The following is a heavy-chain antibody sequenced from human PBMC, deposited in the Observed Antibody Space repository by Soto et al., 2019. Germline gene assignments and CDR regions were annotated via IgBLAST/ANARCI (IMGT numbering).Heavy chain of an antibody. J-gene: IGHJ2*01. V-gene: IGHV1-2*02. CDR3: ARDGGSFALFGDRCPKHWCLDL. D-gene: IGHD3-10*01. CDR1: GYTFGAYD. Sequence: QEHLVQSGAEVKKPGASVRVSCQASGYTFGAYDVHWVRQAPGQGLEWMAWISPNSGVTKYARKFEDRVTISRDTSRSTAYRDMNMLAYDETAVYYGARDGGSFALFGDRCPKHWCLDLWGRGTLVTVSS. CDR2: ISPNSGVT.